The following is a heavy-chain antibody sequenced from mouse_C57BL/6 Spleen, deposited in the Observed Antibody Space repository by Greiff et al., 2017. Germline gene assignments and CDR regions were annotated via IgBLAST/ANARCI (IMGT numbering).Heavy chain of an antibody. CDR2: IDPENGDT. Sequence: EVKLMESGAELVRPGASVKLSCTASGFNIKDDYMHWVKQRPEQGLEWIGWIDPENGDTEYASKFQGKATITADTSSNTAYLQLSSLTSEDTAVYNCTTGGSSWAYWGQGTLVTVSA. J-gene: IGHJ3*01. D-gene: IGHD1-1*01. CDR3: TTGGSSWAY. V-gene: IGHV14-4*01. CDR1: GFNIKDDY.